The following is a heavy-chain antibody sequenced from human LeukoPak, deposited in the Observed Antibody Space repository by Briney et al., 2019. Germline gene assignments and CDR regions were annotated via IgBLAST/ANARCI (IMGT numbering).Heavy chain of an antibody. CDR3: ARDPSDNWNDIGWFDP. CDR1: GFTFSSYA. J-gene: IGHJ5*02. D-gene: IGHD1-1*01. V-gene: IGHV3-23*01. CDR2: ISGSGGST. Sequence: GGSLRLSCAASGFTFSSYAMSWVRQAPGKGLEYVSAISGSGGSTYYADSVKGRFTISRDNSKNTLYLQMNSLRAEDTAVYYCARDPSDNWNDIGWFDPWGQGTLVTVSS.